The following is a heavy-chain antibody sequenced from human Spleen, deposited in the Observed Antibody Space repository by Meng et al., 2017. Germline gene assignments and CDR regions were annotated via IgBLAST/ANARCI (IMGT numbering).Heavy chain of an antibody. V-gene: IGHV1-18*01. CDR3: ASGTPGRSYCDY. CDR2: FVNYVDT. J-gene: IGHJ4*02. CDR1: GYTFGSYG. D-gene: IGHD2-15*01. Sequence: QGDLLQSGPEVKKPGASVRVSCKASGYTFGSYGICWVRQAPGQGLEWMGWFVNYVDTYPAPKFQGRVTMTTDTHTNTAFMELRSLTSDDTAVYYCASGTPGRSYCDYWGQGTLVTVSS.